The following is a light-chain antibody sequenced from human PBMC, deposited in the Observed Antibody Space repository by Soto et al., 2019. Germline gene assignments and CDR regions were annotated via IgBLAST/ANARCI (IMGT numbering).Light chain of an antibody. J-gene: IGKJ4*01. CDR3: QQYNNWPFT. CDR2: DAS. CDR1: QSFSSS. Sequence: EIVMTQSPATLSVSPGERATLSCRASQSFSSSLAWCQQKPGQAPRLLIYDASARATGIPARFSGSGSGTEFTLTISSLQSEDFAVYYCQQYNNWPFTFGGGTKVEI. V-gene: IGKV3-15*01.